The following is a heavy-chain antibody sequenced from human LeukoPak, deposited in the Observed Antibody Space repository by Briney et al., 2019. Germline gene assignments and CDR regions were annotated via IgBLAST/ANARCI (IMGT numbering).Heavy chain of an antibody. CDR2: IHYSGST. CDR1: GGSISSSSYY. CDR3: ARNFDY. V-gene: IGHV4-39*07. Sequence: SETLSLTCTVSGGSISSSSYYWGWIRQPPGMGLEWIGTIHYSGSTYYNPSLKSRLTISVDTSKNQFSLKLTSVTTADTAVYYCARNFDYWGQGTLVTVPS. J-gene: IGHJ4*02.